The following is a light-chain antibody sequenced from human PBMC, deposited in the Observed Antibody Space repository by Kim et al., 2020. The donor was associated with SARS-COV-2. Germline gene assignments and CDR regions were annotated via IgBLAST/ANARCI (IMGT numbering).Light chain of an antibody. J-gene: IGKJ2*01. CDR1: QSICTY. V-gene: IGKV3-11*01. CDR2: DAS. Sequence: LSLSPGDRATLSCRASQSICTYLAWYQQKPGQAPRLLIYDASNRAAGIPARFSGSGSGTDFTLTISSLEPEDFAVYYCQQRSDWSTFGQGTNLEI. CDR3: QQRSDWST.